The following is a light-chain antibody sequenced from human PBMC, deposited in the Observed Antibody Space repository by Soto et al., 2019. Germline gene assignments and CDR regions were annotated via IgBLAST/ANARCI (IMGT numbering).Light chain of an antibody. V-gene: IGLV4-69*01. Sequence: QLVLTQSPSASASLGASVNLTCTLSSAHSTYAIAWHQQQPQKGPRYLLRLRSDGSHTKGDGVPDRFSGSSSGAERCLTISSLQSEDEADYSCQAWGTGMRVFGGGTKLTVL. CDR1: SAHSTYA. CDR3: QAWGTGMRV. J-gene: IGLJ3*02. CDR2: LRSDGSH.